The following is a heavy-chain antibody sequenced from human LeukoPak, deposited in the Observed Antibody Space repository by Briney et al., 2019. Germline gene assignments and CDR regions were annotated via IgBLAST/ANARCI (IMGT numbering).Heavy chain of an antibody. V-gene: IGHV4-39*07. CDR1: GGSIRSTSYY. CDR2: IYYSGST. Sequence: SETLSLTCTVSGGSIRSTSYYWGWIRQPPGKGLEWIGSIYYSGSTNYNPSLKSRVTVSVDTSRDQFSLKLTSVTAADTAVYFCARGRSDYFESTGYYYFDNWGQGTLVPVYS. J-gene: IGHJ4*02. CDR3: ARGRSDYFESTGYYYFDN. D-gene: IGHD3-22*01.